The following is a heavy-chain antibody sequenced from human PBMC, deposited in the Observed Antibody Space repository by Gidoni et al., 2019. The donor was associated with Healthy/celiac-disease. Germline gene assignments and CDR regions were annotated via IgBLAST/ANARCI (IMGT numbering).Heavy chain of an antibody. CDR1: GFTFSSSG. D-gene: IGHD6-6*01. CDR3: ASSIAARRQPWGAFDI. CDR2: IWYDGSNK. V-gene: IGHV3-33*01. Sequence: QVQLVESGGGVVQPGRSLRLSCAASGFTFSSSGMHWVRQAPGKGLEWVAVIWYDGSNKYYADSVKGRFTIARDNSKNTLYLQMNSLRAEDTAVYYCASSIAARRQPWGAFDIWGQGTMVTVSS. J-gene: IGHJ3*02.